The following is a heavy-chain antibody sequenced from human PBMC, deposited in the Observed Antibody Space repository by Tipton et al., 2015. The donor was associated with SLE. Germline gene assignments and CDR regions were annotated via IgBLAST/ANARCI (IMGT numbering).Heavy chain of an antibody. V-gene: IGHV4-59*12. Sequence: LRLSCTVSGGSISSYYWSWIRQPPGKGLEWIGYIYYSGSTNYNPSLKSRVTISVDTSKNQFSLKLSSVTAADTAVYYCASGGAEYFQHWGQGTLVTVSS. J-gene: IGHJ1*01. CDR3: ASGGAEYFQH. CDR2: IYYSGST. CDR1: GGSISSYY. D-gene: IGHD1-26*01.